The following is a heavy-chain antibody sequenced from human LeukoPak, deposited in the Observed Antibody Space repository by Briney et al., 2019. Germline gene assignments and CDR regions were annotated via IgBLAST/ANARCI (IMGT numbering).Heavy chain of an antibody. CDR3: ARTRVRGVYPDYFDY. Sequence: SETLSLTCAVYGGSFSGYYWSWIRQPPGKGLEWIGEINHSGSTNYNPSLKSRVTISVDTSKNQFSLKLSSVTAADTAVYYCARTRVRGVYPDYFDYWGQGTLVTVPS. CDR1: GGSFSGYY. V-gene: IGHV4-34*01. CDR2: INHSGST. D-gene: IGHD3-10*01. J-gene: IGHJ4*02.